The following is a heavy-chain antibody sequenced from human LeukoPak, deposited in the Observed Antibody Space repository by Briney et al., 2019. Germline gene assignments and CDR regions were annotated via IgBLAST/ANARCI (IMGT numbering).Heavy chain of an antibody. CDR2: IYYSGST. CDR3: ARIIWYYYGSGSYYYYYYYMDV. Sequence: SETLSLTCTVSGGSISSSSYYWGWIRQPPGKGLEWIGSIYYSGSTYYNPSLKSRVTISVDTSKNQFSLKLSSVTAAETAVYYCARIIWYYYGSGSYYYYYYYMDVWGKGTTVTVSS. D-gene: IGHD3-10*01. V-gene: IGHV4-39*07. CDR1: GGSISSSSYY. J-gene: IGHJ6*03.